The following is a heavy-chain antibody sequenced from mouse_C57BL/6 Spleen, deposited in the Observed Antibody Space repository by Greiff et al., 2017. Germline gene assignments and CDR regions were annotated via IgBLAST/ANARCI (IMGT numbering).Heavy chain of an antibody. V-gene: IGHV1-66*01. J-gene: IGHJ1*03. D-gene: IGHD2-3*01. Sequence: QVQLQQSGPELVKPGASVKISCKASGYSFTSYYIHWVKQRPGQGLEWIGWIYPGSGNTKYNEKFKGKATLTADTSSSTAYMQLSGLTSEDSAVYYCARGNDGYGYFDVWGTGTTVTVSS. CDR3: ARGNDGYGYFDV. CDR2: IYPGSGNT. CDR1: GYSFTSYY.